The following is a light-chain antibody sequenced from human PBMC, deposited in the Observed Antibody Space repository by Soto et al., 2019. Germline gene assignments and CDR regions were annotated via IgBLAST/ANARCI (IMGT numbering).Light chain of an antibody. V-gene: IGKV3-20*01. J-gene: IGKJ2*01. Sequence: ETVLTQSPGTLSLSPGERATLSCRASQSVSSSSLAWYQQKPGQAPRLLIYGVSSRATGIPDRFSGSGSGTDFTLTISRLEPEDFAVYYCQQHGGSTLYTFGQGTKLEIK. CDR1: QSVSSSS. CDR3: QQHGGSTLYT. CDR2: GVS.